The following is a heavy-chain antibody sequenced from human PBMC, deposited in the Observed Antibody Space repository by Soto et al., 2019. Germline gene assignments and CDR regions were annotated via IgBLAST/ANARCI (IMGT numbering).Heavy chain of an antibody. V-gene: IGHV3-74*01. CDR3: ARGIHYYLWGAGSLLDMDV. J-gene: IGHJ6*02. D-gene: IGHD3-3*01. CDR1: GFTVSSYR. Sequence: EVQLVESGGGLVQPGGSLRLSCAVSGFTVSSYRMHWVRQAPGKGLVWVSRIKSDGSSTSYADSVKGRFTISRDNAKNTVYLKMNSLRAEDTAVYYCARGIHYYLWGAGSLLDMDVWGQGTTVTVS. CDR2: IKSDGSST.